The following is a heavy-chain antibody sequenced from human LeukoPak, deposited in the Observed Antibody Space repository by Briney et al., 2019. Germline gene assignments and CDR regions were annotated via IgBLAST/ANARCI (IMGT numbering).Heavy chain of an antibody. CDR2: IYYTGGT. CDR1: GGSVSGDS. Sequence: PSETLSLTCTVSGGSVSGDSWTWIRQPAGKGLEWIGYIYYTGGTNYNPSLKSRVAMSVDTSKNQFSLKLTSVTAADTAVYYCARNGFGTYCGDGCYSDYMDVWGQGTTVTVAS. V-gene: IGHV4-59*02. J-gene: IGHJ6*03. D-gene: IGHD2-21*02. CDR3: ARNGFGTYCGDGCYSDYMDV.